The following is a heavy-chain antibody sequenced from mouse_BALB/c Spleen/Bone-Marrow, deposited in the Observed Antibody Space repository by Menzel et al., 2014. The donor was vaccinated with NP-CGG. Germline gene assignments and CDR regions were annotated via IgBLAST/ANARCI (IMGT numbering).Heavy chain of an antibody. CDR3: ARLDGSKGFDY. V-gene: IGHV3-1*02. Sequence: EVQLQESGPDLVKPSQSLSLTCTVTGYSITSGYSWHWIRQFPGNKLEWMAYIHNSGVTNFNPSLKSRISISRDTSENQFFLQLNSVTTEDTATYYCARLDGSKGFDYWGQGTTLTVSS. CDR2: IHNSGVT. D-gene: IGHD1-1*01. J-gene: IGHJ2*01. CDR1: GYSITSGYS.